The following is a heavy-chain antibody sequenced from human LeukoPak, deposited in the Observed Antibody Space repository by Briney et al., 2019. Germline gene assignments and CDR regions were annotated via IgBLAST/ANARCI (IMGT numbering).Heavy chain of an antibody. Sequence: ASEKGSCKGYGYTFTSYGISWVRDAPGQGLEWMGWISTYNGNTNYAQKLQGRVTITTDTSTSTAYMELRSLRSDDTAVYYCARDYSSGWPNFDYWGQGTLVTVSS. J-gene: IGHJ4*02. CDR3: ARDYSSGWPNFDY. CDR1: GYTFTSYG. V-gene: IGHV1-18*01. D-gene: IGHD6-19*01. CDR2: ISTYNGNT.